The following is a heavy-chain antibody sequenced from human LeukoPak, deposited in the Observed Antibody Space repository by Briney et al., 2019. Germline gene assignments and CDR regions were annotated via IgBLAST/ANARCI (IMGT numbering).Heavy chain of an antibody. D-gene: IGHD3-22*01. CDR2: IYPGDSDT. V-gene: IGHV5-51*01. Sequence: GESLKISCKGSGYSFTSYWIGWVRQMPGKGLEWIGIIYPGDSDTRYSPSFQGQVTISADKSISTAYLQWSSLKASDTAMYYCAEPKYYYDSSGYRLSDAFDIWGQGTMVTVSS. CDR3: AEPKYYYDSSGYRLSDAFDI. CDR1: GYSFTSYW. J-gene: IGHJ3*02.